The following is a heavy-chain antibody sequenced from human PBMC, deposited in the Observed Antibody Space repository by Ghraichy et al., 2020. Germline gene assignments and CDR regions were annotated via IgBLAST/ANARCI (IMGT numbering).Heavy chain of an antibody. CDR1: GGSINTYY. J-gene: IGHJ6*04. V-gene: IGHV4-59*01. D-gene: IGHD2-2*01. Sequence: GSLSLTCTVSGGSINTYYWSWIRQPPGKGLEWIGYIYVNGNTNYNPSLKSRVTISVDTSKNQFSLKVSSVTAADTAVYYCARVFCSSTSCYALDVWGKGTTVTVSS. CDR3: ARVFCSSTSCYALDV. CDR2: IYVNGNT.